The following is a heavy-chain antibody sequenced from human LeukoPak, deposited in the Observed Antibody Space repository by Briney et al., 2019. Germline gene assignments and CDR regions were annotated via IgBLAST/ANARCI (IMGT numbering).Heavy chain of an antibody. D-gene: IGHD3-10*01. V-gene: IGHV4-39*01. CDR1: GFTFINYG. J-gene: IGHJ4*02. CDR3: ARHYGP. CDR2: IYYSGST. Sequence: GSLRLSCAASGFTFINYGMSWVRQPPGKGLEWIGSIYYSGSTYYNPSLKSRVTISVDTSKNQFSLKLNSVTATDTAVYYCARHYGPWGQGTLVTVSS.